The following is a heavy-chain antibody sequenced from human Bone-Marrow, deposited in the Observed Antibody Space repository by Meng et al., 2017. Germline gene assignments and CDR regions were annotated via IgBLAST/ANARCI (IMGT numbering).Heavy chain of an antibody. Sequence: GESLKISCAASGFTFSTFWMTWVRQAPGKGLEWVATIKQDGSERHYVDSLKGRFIISRDNTKKSLYLQMNGPRAEDTAVYFCARAGTGSYSGGGSDIWGQGTMVTVSS. CDR2: IKQDGSER. J-gene: IGHJ3*02. CDR3: ARAGTGSYSGGGSDI. V-gene: IGHV3-7*01. D-gene: IGHD1-26*01. CDR1: GFTFSTFW.